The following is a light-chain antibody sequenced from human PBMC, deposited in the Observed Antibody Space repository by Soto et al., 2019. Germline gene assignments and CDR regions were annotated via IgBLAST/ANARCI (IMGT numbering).Light chain of an antibody. CDR3: QQYASSAYT. Sequence: DIRMTQSPSTLSASVGDRVTITCRASQSVSTWLAWYQQKPGKAPKFLIYQASSLERGVPSRFSGSGSGTEFTLTISSLQPDDFATYYCQQYASSAYTFGQGTKLDIK. J-gene: IGKJ2*01. CDR1: QSVSTW. V-gene: IGKV1-5*03. CDR2: QAS.